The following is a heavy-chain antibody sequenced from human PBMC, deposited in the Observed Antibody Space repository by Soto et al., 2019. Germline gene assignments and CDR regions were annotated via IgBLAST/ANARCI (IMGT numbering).Heavy chain of an antibody. CDR2: IIPQFAAA. V-gene: IGHV1-69*06. J-gene: IGHJ3*02. Sequence: QVQLEQSGAEVKKPGSSVKVSCKASGGTFSSSPIYSVRQAPEQGLEWMGGIIPQFAAANYAQKFQGSVMITADKSTSTAYLELSSLRSADTAVYYCTTTPLNSSGGPDAFDIWGQGTMVTVSS. D-gene: IGHD6-25*01. CDR1: GGTFSSSP. CDR3: TTTPLNSSGGPDAFDI.